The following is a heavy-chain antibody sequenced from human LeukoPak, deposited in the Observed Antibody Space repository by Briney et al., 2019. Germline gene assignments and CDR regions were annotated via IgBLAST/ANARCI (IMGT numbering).Heavy chain of an antibody. D-gene: IGHD3-10*01. Sequence: GGFLRLSCAASGFTFSSNSMTWVRQTPGKGLEWVSGISGSGDSTFYADSVKGRFTISRDNSRNTLYLQMSSLRPEDTAVYYCTKWSGFGDDWGQGTLVTVSS. J-gene: IGHJ4*02. CDR2: ISGSGDST. V-gene: IGHV3-23*01. CDR1: GFTFSSNS. CDR3: TKWSGFGDD.